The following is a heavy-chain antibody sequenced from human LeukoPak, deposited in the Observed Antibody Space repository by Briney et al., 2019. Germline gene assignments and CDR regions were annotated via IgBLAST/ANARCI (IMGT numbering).Heavy chain of an antibody. V-gene: IGHV1-2*02. CDR2: INPNSGGT. CDR3: ARDHCSSTSCYSNWFDP. CDR1: GYTFTGYY. D-gene: IGHD2-2*01. J-gene: IGHJ5*02. Sequence: ASVKVSCKASGYTFTGYYMHWVRQAPGQGLEWMGWINPNSGGTNYAQKFQGRVTMTRDTSISTAYMDLSRLRSDDTAVYYCARDHCSSTSCYSNWFDPWGQGTLVTVSS.